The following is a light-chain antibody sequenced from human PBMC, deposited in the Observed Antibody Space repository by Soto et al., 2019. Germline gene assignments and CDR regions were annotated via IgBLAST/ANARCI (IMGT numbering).Light chain of an antibody. J-gene: IGLJ2*01. Sequence: QSALTQPASVSGSPGQSITISCTGSNSDIGSYNLVSWYQHHPGKAPKLMISEVIKRPSGVSNRFSGSKSGNTASLTISGLQDEDEADYYCCSYAGSSIFVFGGGTKLTVL. V-gene: IGLV2-23*02. CDR3: CSYAGSSIFV. CDR2: EVI. CDR1: NSDIGSYNL.